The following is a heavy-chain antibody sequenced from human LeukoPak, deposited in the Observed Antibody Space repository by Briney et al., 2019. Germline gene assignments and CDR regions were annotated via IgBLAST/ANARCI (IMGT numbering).Heavy chain of an antibody. D-gene: IGHD5-18*01. CDR1: GFTFTSYA. Sequence: GGSLRLSCAASGFTFTSYAMHWVRQAPGQGLEYVSAISTNGGSTHYANSVKGRFTTSRDNSKNTLYLQMGSLRAEDMAVYYCAREMAMVRRGFDYWGQGTLVTVSS. V-gene: IGHV3-64*01. J-gene: IGHJ4*02. CDR3: AREMAMVRRGFDY. CDR2: ISTNGGST.